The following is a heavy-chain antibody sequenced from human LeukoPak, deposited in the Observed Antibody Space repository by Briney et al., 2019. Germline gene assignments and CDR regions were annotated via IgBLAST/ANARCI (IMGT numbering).Heavy chain of an antibody. J-gene: IGHJ4*02. V-gene: IGHV3-23*01. D-gene: IGHD3-22*01. CDR3: AKASYYYDSSDRFDY. Sequence: GGSLRLSCAASGFTFSSYAMSWVRQAPGKGLEWVSAISGSGDNTYYADSMKGWFTISRDNSKNTLSLQMNSLRAEDTAVYYCAKASYYYDSSDRFDYWGQGTLVTVSS. CDR1: GFTFSSYA. CDR2: ISGSGDNT.